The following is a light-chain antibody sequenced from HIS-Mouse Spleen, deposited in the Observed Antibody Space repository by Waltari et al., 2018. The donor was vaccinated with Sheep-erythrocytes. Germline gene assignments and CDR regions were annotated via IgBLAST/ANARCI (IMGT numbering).Light chain of an antibody. CDR2: EGS. CDR1: SSDVGSYNL. V-gene: IGLV2-23*01. J-gene: IGLJ2*01. CDR3: CSYAGSSTLV. Sequence: QSALTQPASVSGSPGQSITISCPGTSSDVGSYNLVSWYQQHPGKAPKLMIYEGSKRPSGVSNCFSGSKSGNTASLTISGLQAEDEADYYCCSYAGSSTLVFGGGTKLTVL.